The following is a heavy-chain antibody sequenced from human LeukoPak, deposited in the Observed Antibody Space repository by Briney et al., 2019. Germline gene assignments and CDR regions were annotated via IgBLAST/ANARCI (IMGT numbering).Heavy chain of an antibody. CDR2: INPNSGDT. CDR3: ARGSTRDSSGWYGPGKWFDP. CDR1: GYSFSGYY. D-gene: IGHD6-19*01. Sequence: GASVKVSCKASGYSFSGYYMHWVRQAPGQGLEWMGWINPNSGDTNYAQKFQGRVTMTRDTSISTAYMELSGLRSDDTAVYYCARGSTRDSSGWYGPGKWFDPWGQGTLVTVSS. J-gene: IGHJ5*02. V-gene: IGHV1-2*02.